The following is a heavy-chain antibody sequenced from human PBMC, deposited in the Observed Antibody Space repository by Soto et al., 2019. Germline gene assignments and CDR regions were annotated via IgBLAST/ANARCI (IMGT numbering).Heavy chain of an antibody. CDR1: GYTFTSYG. CDR3: ARRYCSSTSCYEGTPHNWFAP. D-gene: IGHD2-2*01. J-gene: IGHJ5*02. Sequence: QVQLVQSGAEVKKPGASVKVSCKASGYTFTSYGISWVRQAPGQGLEWMGWISAYNGNTNYAQKLQGRVTMTTDTATSTAYMELRSLRSDDTAVYYCARRYCSSTSCYEGTPHNWFAPWGQGTLVTVSS. CDR2: ISAYNGNT. V-gene: IGHV1-18*01.